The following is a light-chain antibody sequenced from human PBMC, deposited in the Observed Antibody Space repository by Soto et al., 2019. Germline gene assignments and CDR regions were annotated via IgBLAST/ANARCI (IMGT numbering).Light chain of an antibody. Sequence: QSALSQPPSASGSRGQSVTMSCTGTSSDDGGYNYVSWYQQHPGKAPKLMIYEVNKRPSGVPDRFSGSKSGNTASLTVSGLQAEDEADYYCSSYAGSNNVFGTGTKLTVL. J-gene: IGLJ1*01. CDR1: SSDDGGYNY. V-gene: IGLV2-8*01. CDR3: SSYAGSNNV. CDR2: EVN.